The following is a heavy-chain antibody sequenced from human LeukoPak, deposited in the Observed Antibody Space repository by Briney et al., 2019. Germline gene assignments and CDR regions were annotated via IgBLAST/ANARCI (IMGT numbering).Heavy chain of an antibody. Sequence: GGSLRLSCAASGFTFSDYEMNWVRQAPGKGLEWVSYISIGGSTIYYADSVKGRFTISRDNAKNSLYLQMNSLRAEDTAVYYCASMVANDYWGQGTLVTVSS. CDR2: ISIGGSTI. CDR3: ASMVANDY. J-gene: IGHJ4*02. CDR1: GFTFSDYE. D-gene: IGHD4/OR15-4a*01. V-gene: IGHV3-48*03.